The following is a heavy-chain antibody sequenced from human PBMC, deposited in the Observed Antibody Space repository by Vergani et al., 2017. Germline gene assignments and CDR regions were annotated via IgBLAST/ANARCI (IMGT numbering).Heavy chain of an antibody. CDR3: AKDNGYYFDY. D-gene: IGHD2-8*01. V-gene: IGHV3-30*04. CDR2: ISYDGSNE. Sequence: QVQLVESGGGVVQPGRSLRLSCAASEFTFSSNAMHWVRQAPGKGLEWVAVISYDGSNEYYADSVKGRFTISRDNSKNTLYLQMNSLRAEDTALYYCAKDNGYYFDYWGQGTLVTVSS. CDR1: EFTFSSNA. J-gene: IGHJ4*02.